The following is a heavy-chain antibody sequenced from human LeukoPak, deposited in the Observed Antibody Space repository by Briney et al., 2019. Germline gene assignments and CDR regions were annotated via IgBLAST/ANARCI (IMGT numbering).Heavy chain of an antibody. CDR2: IKQDGSEK. V-gene: IGHV3-7*01. Sequence: GGSLRLSCAASGFTFSSYWMSWVRQAPGKGLEWVANIKQDGSEKYYVDSVKGRFTISRDNAKNSLYLQMNSLRAEDTAVYYCARQYSGYDTYHFDYWGQGTLVTVSS. D-gene: IGHD5-12*01. J-gene: IGHJ4*02. CDR1: GFTFSSYW. CDR3: ARQYSGYDTYHFDY.